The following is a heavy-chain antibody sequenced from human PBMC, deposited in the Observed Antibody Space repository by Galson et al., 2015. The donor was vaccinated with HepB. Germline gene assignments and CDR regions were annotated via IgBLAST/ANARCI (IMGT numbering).Heavy chain of an antibody. V-gene: IGHV1-18*01. CDR3: ARDGGYYGSGGFDY. Sequence: SVKVSCKASGGTFSSYAISWVRQAPGQGLEWMGWISAYNGNTNYAQKLQGRVTMTTDTSTSTAYMELRSLRSDDTAVYYRARDGGYYGSGGFDYWGQGTLVTVSS. CDR2: ISAYNGNT. CDR1: GGTFSSYA. D-gene: IGHD3-10*01. J-gene: IGHJ4*02.